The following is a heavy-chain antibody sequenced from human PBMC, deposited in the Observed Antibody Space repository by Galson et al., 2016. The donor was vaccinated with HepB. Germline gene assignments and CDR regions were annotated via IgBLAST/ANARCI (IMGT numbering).Heavy chain of an antibody. CDR1: GFTFSSYS. CDR3: ARAFSRESGFDY. V-gene: IGHV3-21*01. J-gene: IGHJ4*02. Sequence: SLRLSCAASGFTFSSYSMNWVRQAPGKGLEWVSSISSRSSYIYHADSVKGRFTISRDNAKNSLYLQMNSLRAEDTAVYYCARAFSRESGFDYWGQGTLVTVS. D-gene: IGHD3-10*01. CDR2: ISSRSSYI.